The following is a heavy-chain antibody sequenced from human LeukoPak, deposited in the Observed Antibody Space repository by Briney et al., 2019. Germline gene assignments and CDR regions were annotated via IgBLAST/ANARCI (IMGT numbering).Heavy chain of an antibody. V-gene: IGHV3-30-3*01. CDR3: ARDVLVGATTPFDY. D-gene: IGHD1-26*01. CDR2: VSYDGSKK. Sequence: GGSLRLSCAASGFTFSSFSMLWVRQAPGKGLEWVAVVSYDGSKKYYADSVKGRFTISRDNSKNTLYLQMNSLRAEDTAVYYCARDVLVGATTPFDYWGQGTLVTVSS. CDR1: GFTFSSFS. J-gene: IGHJ4*02.